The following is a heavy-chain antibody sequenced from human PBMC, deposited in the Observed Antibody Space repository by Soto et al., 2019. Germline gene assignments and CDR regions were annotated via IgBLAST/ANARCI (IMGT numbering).Heavy chain of an antibody. D-gene: IGHD4-17*01. CDR3: ARDVDADFRTDFDY. J-gene: IGHJ4*02. Sequence: PGGSLRLSCAASGFTFSDYYIYWIRRAPGKGLEWISYISGNGEIIQYAASARGRFTISRDNAENSVYLEMDSLRAEDTALYYCARDVDADFRTDFDYWGRGTLVTVSS. V-gene: IGHV3-11*01. CDR2: ISGNGEII. CDR1: GFTFSDYY.